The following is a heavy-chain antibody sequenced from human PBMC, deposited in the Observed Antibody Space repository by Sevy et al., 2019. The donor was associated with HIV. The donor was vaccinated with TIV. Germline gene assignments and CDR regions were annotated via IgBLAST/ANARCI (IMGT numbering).Heavy chain of an antibody. V-gene: IGHV3-15*01. CDR2: IKSNSDGGTT. J-gene: IGHJ4*02. Sequence: GGSLRLSCEASGFILKSFWIHWVRQAPGKGLEWVGRIKSNSDGGTTDYAAPVEGRFTMSRDDSENRVYLQINNLKADDTAVYYCATAPGTSYWGQGTLVTVSS. CDR3: ATAPGTSY. CDR1: GFILKSFW. D-gene: IGHD4-17*01.